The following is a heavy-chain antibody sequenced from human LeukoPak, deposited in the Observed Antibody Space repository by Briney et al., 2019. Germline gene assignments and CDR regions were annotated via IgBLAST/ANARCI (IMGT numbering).Heavy chain of an antibody. CDR3: AREGRKSGGSCYVFDY. Sequence: ASVKVSCKASGYTFTSYYMHWVRQAPGQGLEWMGIINPSGGSTSYAQKFQGRVTTTRDTSTSTVYMELSSLRSEDTAVYYCAREGRKSGGSCYVFDYWGQGTLVTVSS. CDR1: GYTFTSYY. CDR2: INPSGGST. V-gene: IGHV1-46*01. J-gene: IGHJ4*02. D-gene: IGHD2-15*01.